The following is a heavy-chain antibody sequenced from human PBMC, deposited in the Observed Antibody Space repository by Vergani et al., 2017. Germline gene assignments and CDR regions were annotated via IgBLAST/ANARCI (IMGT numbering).Heavy chain of an antibody. CDR2: IYSGGST. D-gene: IGHD5-24*01. V-gene: IGHV3-53*01. CDR1: GFTVSSNY. Sequence: EVQLVESGGGLIQPGGSLRLSCAASGFTVSSNYMSWVRPAPGKGLEWVSVIYSGGSTYYADSVKGRFTISRDNSKNTLYLQMNSLRAEDTAGYYCGRGGYNPTYWYFDLWGRGTLVTVSS. CDR3: GRGGYNPTYWYFDL. J-gene: IGHJ2*01.